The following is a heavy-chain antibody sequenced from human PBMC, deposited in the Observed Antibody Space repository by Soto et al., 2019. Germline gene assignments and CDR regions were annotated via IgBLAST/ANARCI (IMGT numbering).Heavy chain of an antibody. Sequence: QVQLMQSGAGVKKPGASVKVSCKASGYTFTSYYMHWVRQAPGQGLEWMGIISPSGGPTSYAQKFQGRVTMPRDTSTSTVYMELSSRRSEDTAVYFCARGASSWYFDYWGQGTLVTVS. CDR2: ISPSGGPT. V-gene: IGHV1-46*01. CDR1: GYTFTSYY. CDR3: ARGASSWYFDY. J-gene: IGHJ4*02.